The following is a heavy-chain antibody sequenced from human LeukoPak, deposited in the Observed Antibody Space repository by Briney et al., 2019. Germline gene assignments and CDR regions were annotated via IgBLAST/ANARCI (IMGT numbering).Heavy chain of an antibody. CDR1: GGSISSGSYY. V-gene: IGHV4-61*02. D-gene: IGHD4-23*01. CDR2: IYTSGST. Sequence: PSETLSLTCTVSGGSISSGSYYWSWIRQPAGKGLEWIERIYTSGSTNYNPSLKSRVTISVDTSKNQFSLKLSSVTAADTAVYYCARDRWEPSPLPFDWGQGTLVTVSS. CDR3: ARDRWEPSPLPFD. J-gene: IGHJ4*02.